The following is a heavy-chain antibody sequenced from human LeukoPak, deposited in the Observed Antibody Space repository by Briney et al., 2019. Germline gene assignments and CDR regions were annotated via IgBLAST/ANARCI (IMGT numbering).Heavy chain of an antibody. CDR1: GGSVNSSSYF. CDR2: IHYSGST. D-gene: IGHD3-22*01. J-gene: IGHJ4*02. V-gene: IGHV4-39*01. Sequence: SETLSLTCTVSGGSVNSSSYFWGLIRQPPGKGLEWIGSIHYSGSTYYNPSLKSRVIISVDTSKNEFSLKLSAVIAADTAMYYCVRGIYYDSSGYFYVEGRLDYWGQGALVTVSP. CDR3: VRGIYYDSSGYFYVEGRLDY.